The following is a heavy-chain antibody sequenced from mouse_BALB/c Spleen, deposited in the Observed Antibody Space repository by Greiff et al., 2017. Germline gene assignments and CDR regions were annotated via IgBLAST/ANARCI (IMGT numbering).Heavy chain of an antibody. D-gene: IGHD2-13*01. CDR2: ISTYYGDA. V-gene: IGHV1S137*01. Sequence: QVQLQQSGAELVRPGVSVKISCKGSGYTFTDYAMHWVKQSHAKSLEWIGVISTYYGDASYNQKFKGKATMTVDKSSSTAYMELARLTSEDSAIYYCARGGEADWLDYWGQGTTLTVSS. CDR1: GYTFTDYA. J-gene: IGHJ2*01. CDR3: ARGGEADWLDY.